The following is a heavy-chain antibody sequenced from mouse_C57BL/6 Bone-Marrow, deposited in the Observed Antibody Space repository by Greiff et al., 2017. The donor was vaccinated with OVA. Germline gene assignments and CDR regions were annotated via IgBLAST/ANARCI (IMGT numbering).Heavy chain of an antibody. J-gene: IGHJ3*01. CDR3: ARGYYGSSYQAWFAY. CDR1: GYSFTDYN. V-gene: IGHV1-39*01. CDR2: INPNYGTT. D-gene: IGHD1-1*01. Sequence: VQLQQSGPELVKPGASVKISCKASGYSFTDYNMNWVKQSNGKSLEWIGVINPNYGTTSYNQKFKGKATLTVDQSSSTAYMQLNSLTSEYSAVYYCARGYYGSSYQAWFAYWGQGTLVTVSA.